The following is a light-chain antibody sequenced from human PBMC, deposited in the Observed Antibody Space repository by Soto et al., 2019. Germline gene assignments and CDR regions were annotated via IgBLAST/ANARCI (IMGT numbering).Light chain of an antibody. J-gene: IGLJ1*01. Sequence: QSVLTQPASVSGSPGQSSTISCTGTSSDVGGYNYVSWYQQHPGKAPKLMIYDVSNRPSGVSNRFSGSKSGNTASLTITELQAEDAADYYCSSYTSSSTYVFGTGTKVTVL. V-gene: IGLV2-14*01. CDR1: SSDVGGYNY. CDR3: SSYTSSSTYV. CDR2: DVS.